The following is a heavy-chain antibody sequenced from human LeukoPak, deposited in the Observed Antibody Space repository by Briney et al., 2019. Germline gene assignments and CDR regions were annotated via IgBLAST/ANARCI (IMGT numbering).Heavy chain of an antibody. D-gene: IGHD3-10*01. V-gene: IGHV4-59*01. Sequence: SETLSLTCTVSGGSISSYYWSWIRQPPGKGLEWIGYIYYSGSTNYNPSLKSRVTISVDTSKNQFSLKLSSVTAADTAVYYCARAQQVLLWFGECNPSDYYGMDVWGQGTTVTVSS. CDR3: ARAQQVLLWFGECNPSDYYGMDV. CDR2: IYYSGST. CDR1: GGSISSYY. J-gene: IGHJ6*02.